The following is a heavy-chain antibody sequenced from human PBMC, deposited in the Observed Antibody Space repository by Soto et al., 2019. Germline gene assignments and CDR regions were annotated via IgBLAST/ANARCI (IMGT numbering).Heavy chain of an antibody. CDR3: ARALGATHIVVVPAAMWSVDY. CDR1: GYTFTSYG. CDR2: ISAYNGNT. V-gene: IGHV1-18*01. D-gene: IGHD2-2*01. J-gene: IGHJ4*02. Sequence: ASVKVSCKASGYTFTSYGISWVRQAPGQGLEWMGWISAYNGNTNYAQKLQGRVTMTTDTSTSTAYMELRSLRSDDTAVYYCARALGATHIVVVPAAMWSVDYWGQGTLVTVSS.